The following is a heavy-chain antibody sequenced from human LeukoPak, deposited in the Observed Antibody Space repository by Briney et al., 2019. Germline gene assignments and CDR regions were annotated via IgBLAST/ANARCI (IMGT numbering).Heavy chain of an antibody. CDR3: AKDYYGSGSYYAGPTDY. CDR2: IRFDGSVK. CDR1: GFTFSSYG. J-gene: IGHJ4*02. D-gene: IGHD3-10*01. Sequence: GGTLRLSCAASGFTFSSYGIHWVRQAPGKGLEWVAFIRFDGSVKYYADSVKGRFTISRDNSKNTLYLQMNILSAEDTAVYYCAKDYYGSGSYYAGPTDYWGQGTLVTVSS. V-gene: IGHV3-30*02.